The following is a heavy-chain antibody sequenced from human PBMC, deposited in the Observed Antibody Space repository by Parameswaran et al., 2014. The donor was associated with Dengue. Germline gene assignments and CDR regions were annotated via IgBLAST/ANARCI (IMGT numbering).Heavy chain of an antibody. J-gene: IGHJ4*02. Sequence: RWIRQPPGKGLEWVSYISSSGSTIYYADSVKGRFTISRDNAKNSLYLQMNSLRSEDTAVYYCARSVMGGSYVRPPRDYWGQGTLVTVVL. CDR3: ARSVMGGSYVRPPRDY. D-gene: IGHD1-26*01. V-gene: IGHV3-11*04. CDR2: ISSSGSTI.